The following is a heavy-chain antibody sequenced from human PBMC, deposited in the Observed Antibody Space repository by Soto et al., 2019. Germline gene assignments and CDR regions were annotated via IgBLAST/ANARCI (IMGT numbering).Heavy chain of an antibody. CDR3: ARRRYDKLIHFDY. V-gene: IGHV4-31*03. CDR2: IYYSGST. D-gene: IGHD3-22*01. CDR1: GGSISSGGYY. Sequence: SETLSLTCTVSGGSISSGGYYWSWIRQHPGKGLEWIGYIYYSGSTYYNPSLKSRVTISVDTSKNQFSLKLSSVTAADTAVYYCARRRYDKLIHFDYWGQGTLVTVSS. J-gene: IGHJ4*02.